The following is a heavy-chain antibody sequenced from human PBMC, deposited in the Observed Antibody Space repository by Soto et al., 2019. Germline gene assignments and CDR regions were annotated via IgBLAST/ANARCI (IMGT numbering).Heavy chain of an antibody. CDR3: AKDPGYGRVAEYNYCDY. CDR2: ISWNSGSI. CDR1: GFTFDDYA. Sequence: EVQLVESGGGLVQPGRSLRLSCAASGFTFDDYAMHWVRQAPGKGLEWVSGISWNSGSIGYADSVKGRFTISRDNAKNSLYLQMNSLRADDTALYYCAKDPGYGRVAEYNYCDYWGQGTLVTVSS. V-gene: IGHV3-9*01. J-gene: IGHJ4*02. D-gene: IGHD2-15*01.